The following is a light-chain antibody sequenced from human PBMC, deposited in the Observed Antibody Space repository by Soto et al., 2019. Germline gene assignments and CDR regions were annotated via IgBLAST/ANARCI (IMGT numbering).Light chain of an antibody. Sequence: QSALTQPRSVSGSPGQSVTISCTGTSSDVGGYNYVSWYQQHPGNAPKLMIHDVSRRPSGVPDRFSGSKSGNTASLTISGLQAEDEADYYCSSYAGSSTFVFGAGTKVTVL. V-gene: IGLV2-11*01. CDR3: SSYAGSSTFV. CDR1: SSDVGGYNY. J-gene: IGLJ1*01. CDR2: DVS.